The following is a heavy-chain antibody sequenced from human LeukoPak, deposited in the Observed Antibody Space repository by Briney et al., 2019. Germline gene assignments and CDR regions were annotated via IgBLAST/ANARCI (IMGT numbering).Heavy chain of an antibody. V-gene: IGHV3-21*01. CDR1: GFTFSSYS. D-gene: IGHD3-10*01. Sequence: PGGSLRLSCAASGFTFSSYSMNWVRQAPGKGLEWVSSISTSSSFIYYADSVKGRFTISRDNAKNSLYLQMNSLRVEDTAVYYCARDTTYGSGTYSFDCWGQGTLVTVSS. J-gene: IGHJ4*02. CDR2: ISTSSSFI. CDR3: ARDTTYGSGTYSFDC.